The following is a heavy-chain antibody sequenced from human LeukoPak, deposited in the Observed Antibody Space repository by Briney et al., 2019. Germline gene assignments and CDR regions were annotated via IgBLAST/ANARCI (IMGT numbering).Heavy chain of an antibody. V-gene: IGHV3-23*01. D-gene: IGHD1-26*01. Sequence: GGTLRLSCAASGFTFSSYGMSWVRQAPGKGLKWVSAISGSGGSTYYADSVKGRFTISRDNSKNTLYLQMNSLRAEGTAVYYCAKDYSSGSYYGSNVDYWGQGTLVTVSS. CDR2: ISGSGGST. J-gene: IGHJ4*02. CDR3: AKDYSSGSYYGSNVDY. CDR1: GFTFSSYG.